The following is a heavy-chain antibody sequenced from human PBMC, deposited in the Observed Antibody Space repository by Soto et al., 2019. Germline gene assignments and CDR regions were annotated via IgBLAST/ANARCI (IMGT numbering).Heavy chain of an antibody. CDR1: GFTFSSYS. V-gene: IGHV3-21*01. CDR2: ISSSSSYI. D-gene: IGHD6-13*01. Sequence: GGSPRLSCAASGFTFSSYSMNWVRQAPGKGLEWVSSISSSSSYIYYADSVKGRFTISRDNAKNSLYLQMNSLRAEDTAVYYCAPSIAAAGNNWFDPWGQGTLVTVSS. J-gene: IGHJ5*02. CDR3: APSIAAAGNNWFDP.